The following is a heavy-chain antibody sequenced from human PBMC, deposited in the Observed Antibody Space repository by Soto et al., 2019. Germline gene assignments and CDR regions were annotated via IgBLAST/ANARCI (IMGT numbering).Heavy chain of an antibody. CDR3: VKVYTSGVDGGLDC. D-gene: IGHD2-8*01. CDR1: GFTLSSYA. CDR2: ISGSDGRP. V-gene: IGHV3-23*01. J-gene: IGHJ4*02. Sequence: EVQVLESGGDLVQPGGSLRLSCVISGFTLSSYAMSWVRQAPGKGLEWVSGISGSDGRPYYADCAKGRFTISRDNSKNTLYLEMNSLRAEDSAVYYCVKVYTSGVDGGLDCWGQGTVVTVSS.